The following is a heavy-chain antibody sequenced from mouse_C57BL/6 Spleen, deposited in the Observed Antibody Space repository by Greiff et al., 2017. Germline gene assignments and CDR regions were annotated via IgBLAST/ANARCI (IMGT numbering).Heavy chain of an antibody. CDR3: ARCGYYVWFAY. D-gene: IGHD2-3*01. J-gene: IGHJ3*01. V-gene: IGHV5-17*01. Sequence: EVKLMESGGGLVKPGGSLKLSCAASGFTFSDYGMHWVRQAPEKGLEWVAYISSGSSTIYYADTVKGRFTISRDNAKNTLFLQMTSLRSEDTAMYYCARCGYYVWFAYWGQGTLVTVSA. CDR2: ISSGSSTI. CDR1: GFTFSDYG.